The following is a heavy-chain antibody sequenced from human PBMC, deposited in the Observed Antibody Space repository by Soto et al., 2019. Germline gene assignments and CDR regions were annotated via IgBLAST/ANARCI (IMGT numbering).Heavy chain of an antibody. Sequence: SETLCLISSVSGGTIIAYRGRWIRQPAGKGLEWIGRLNTYGNTHYNPSLKSRVTVSVDTSRNQFFLTLRSVTAADSAVYHCGRESGETWDYEASWGQGTPVTVSS. CDR1: GGTIIAYR. CDR2: LNTYGNT. J-gene: IGHJ5*02. V-gene: IGHV4-4*07. D-gene: IGHD1-7*01. CDR3: GRESGETWDYEAS.